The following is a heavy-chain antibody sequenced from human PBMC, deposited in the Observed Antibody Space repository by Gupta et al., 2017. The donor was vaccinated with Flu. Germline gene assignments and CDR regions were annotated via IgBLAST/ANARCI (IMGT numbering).Heavy chain of an antibody. J-gene: IGHJ5*02. CDR1: GFTFSSYS. CDR2: ISSSSSTI. CDR3: ARDLVVGELRGWFDP. D-gene: IGHD1-7*01. V-gene: IGHV3-48*02. Sequence: EVQLVESGGGLVQPGGSLRLSCAASGFTFSSYSMTWVRQAPGKGLEWVSYISSSSSTIYYADSVKGRFTISRDNAKNSLYLQMNSLRDEDTAVYYCARDLVVGELRGWFDPWGQGTLVTVSS.